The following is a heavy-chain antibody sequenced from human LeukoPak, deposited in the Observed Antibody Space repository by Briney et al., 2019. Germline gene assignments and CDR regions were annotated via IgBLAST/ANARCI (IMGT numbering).Heavy chain of an antibody. Sequence: SETLSLTCTVSGGSITSDGYYWSWIRQLPGRGLEWIGYIYYSGTTSYNPSLKSRLTISLDTSENQFSLKLSSVTAADTAVYYCARGSTGDKSNNWGQGTLVTVSS. D-gene: IGHD7-27*01. V-gene: IGHV4-31*03. J-gene: IGHJ4*02. CDR1: GGSITSDGYY. CDR3: ARGSTGDKSNN. CDR2: IYYSGTT.